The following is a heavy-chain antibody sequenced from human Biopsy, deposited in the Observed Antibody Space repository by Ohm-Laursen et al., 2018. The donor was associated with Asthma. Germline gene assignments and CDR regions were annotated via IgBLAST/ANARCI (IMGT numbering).Heavy chain of an antibody. J-gene: IGHJ4*02. Sequence: SAKISCKISGYSLTDLSMHWVRQAPGQGLEWMGGHDHEEGGTVNARRFQGRVTMTEDTSTDTAYMELSSLSSDDTAVYYCASDFPKDYVRYNFQFWGQGTLVTVSS. CDR1: GYSLTDLS. CDR2: HDHEEGGT. D-gene: IGHD4-17*01. CDR3: ASDFPKDYVRYNFQF. V-gene: IGHV1-24*01.